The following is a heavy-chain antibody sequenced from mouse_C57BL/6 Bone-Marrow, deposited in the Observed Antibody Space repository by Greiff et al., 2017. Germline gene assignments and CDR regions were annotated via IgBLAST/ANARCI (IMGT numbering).Heavy chain of an antibody. V-gene: IGHV1-67*01. CDR1: GYTFTDYA. D-gene: IGHD2-4*01. CDR3: ARYDYDVCAMDY. Sequence: QVQLQQSGAELVRPGASVTLSCKASGYTFTDYAMHWVKQSHAKSLEWIGVISTYYGDASYNQKFKDKATMTVDKSSSTAYMELARLTSEDSSVYYCARYDYDVCAMDYWGQGTSVTVSS. CDR2: ISTYYGDA. J-gene: IGHJ4*01.